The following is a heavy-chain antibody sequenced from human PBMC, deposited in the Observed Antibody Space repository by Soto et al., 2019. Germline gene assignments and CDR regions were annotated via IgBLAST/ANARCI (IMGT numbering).Heavy chain of an antibody. D-gene: IGHD3-10*01. V-gene: IGHV4-59*02. CDR2: IFDSGNT. J-gene: IGHJ6*02. CDR1: GASVNSYY. Sequence: QVQLQESGPGLVKPSETLALTCTVSGASVNSYYWSWIRQSPGKGLEWIGYIFDSGNTNCNPSLESRVTIVRDISQSQLSLELTSVNAADTAVYYCARHHLIRGRRDYVYAGMEVWGQGTKVIVSS. CDR3: ARHHLIRGRRDYVYAGMEV.